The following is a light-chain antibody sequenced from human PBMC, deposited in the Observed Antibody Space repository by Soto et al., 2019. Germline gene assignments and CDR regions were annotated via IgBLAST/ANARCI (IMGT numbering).Light chain of an antibody. J-gene: IGKJ1*01. V-gene: IGKV1-5*03. Sequence: DIQMTQSPSTLSASVGDRVTITCRASQSISSWLAWYQQKPGKAPKILIYKASSLESGVPSRLSGSGSGTEFNLTISSLQPDDFATYYCQQYNSYPWTFGQGTKVEIK. CDR3: QQYNSYPWT. CDR1: QSISSW. CDR2: KAS.